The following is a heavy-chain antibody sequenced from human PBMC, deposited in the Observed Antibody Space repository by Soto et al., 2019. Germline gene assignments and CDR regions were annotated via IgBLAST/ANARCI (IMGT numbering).Heavy chain of an antibody. J-gene: IGHJ4*02. V-gene: IGHV3-48*01. Sequence: EVQLVESGGGLEQPGGSLRLSCAASGFTFSSYSMNWVRQAPGKGLEWVSYISSSSSTIYYADSVKGRFTISRDNAKNSLYLQMNSLRAEDTAVYYCAREIYDSSGYYAPFDYWGQGTLVTVSS. CDR1: GFTFSSYS. CDR3: AREIYDSSGYYAPFDY. CDR2: ISSSSSTI. D-gene: IGHD3-22*01.